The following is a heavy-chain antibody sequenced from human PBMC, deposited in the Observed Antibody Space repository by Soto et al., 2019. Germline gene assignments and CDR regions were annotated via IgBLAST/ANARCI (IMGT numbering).Heavy chain of an antibody. J-gene: IGHJ6*02. Sequence: SVKVSCKASGGTFSSYAISWVRQAPGQGLEWMGGIIPIFVTANYAQKFQGRVTITADESTSTAYMELSSLRSEDTAVYYCARGVVRGVPSLYYYYGMDVWGQGTTVTVSS. CDR2: IIPIFVTA. D-gene: IGHD3-10*01. CDR3: ARGVVRGVPSLYYYYGMDV. CDR1: GGTFSSYA. V-gene: IGHV1-69*13.